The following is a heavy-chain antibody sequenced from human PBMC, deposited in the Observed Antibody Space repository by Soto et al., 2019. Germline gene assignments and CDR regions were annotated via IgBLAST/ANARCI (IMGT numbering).Heavy chain of an antibody. CDR3: AKDERSSSKVYYYYGMDV. V-gene: IGHV3-30*18. Sequence: PGGSLRLSCAASGFTFRSYGMHWVRQAPGKGLEWVAVISYDGSDKYYGDSVKGRFTISRDYSKNTLYLQMNSLRAEDTAVYYCAKDERSSSKVYYYYGMDVWGQGTTVTVSS. D-gene: IGHD6-6*01. CDR2: ISYDGSDK. CDR1: GFTFRSYG. J-gene: IGHJ6*02.